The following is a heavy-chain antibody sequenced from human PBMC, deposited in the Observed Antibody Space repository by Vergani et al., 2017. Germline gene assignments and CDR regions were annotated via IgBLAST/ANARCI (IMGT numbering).Heavy chain of an antibody. V-gene: IGHV3-33*01. CDR1: GFTFSSYG. J-gene: IGHJ4*02. CDR3: AREDDYGGESLFDY. D-gene: IGHD4-23*01. CDR2: IWYDGSNK. Sequence: VQLVESGGGVVQPGRSLRLSCAASGFTFSSYGMHWVRQAPGKGLEWVAVIWYDGSNKYYADSVKGRFTISRDNSKNTLYLQMNSLRAEDTAVYYCAREDDYGGESLFDYWGQGTLVTVSS.